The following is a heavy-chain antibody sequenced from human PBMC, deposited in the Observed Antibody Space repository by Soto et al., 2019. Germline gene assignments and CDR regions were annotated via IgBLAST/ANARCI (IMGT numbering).Heavy chain of an antibody. CDR2: IYYSGST. D-gene: IGHD2-15*01. J-gene: IGHJ5*02. Sequence: SETLSLTCTVSGGSISSGGYYWSWIRQHPGKGLEWIGCIYYSGSTYYNPSLKSRVTISVDTSKNQFSLKLSSVTAADTAVYYCAKSAKYHSLFDPWGQGTLVTVSS. V-gene: IGHV4-31*03. CDR1: GGSISSGGYY. CDR3: AKSAKYHSLFDP.